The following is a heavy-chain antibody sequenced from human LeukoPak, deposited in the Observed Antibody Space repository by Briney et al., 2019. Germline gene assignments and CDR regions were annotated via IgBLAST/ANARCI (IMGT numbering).Heavy chain of an antibody. CDR3: ARDAGSSWYWGALDI. CDR2: IDTSGRTI. V-gene: IGHV3-48*03. D-gene: IGHD6-13*01. Sequence: GSLRLSCAASGFTFSNHEMNWVRQAPGKGLEWVSYIDTSGRTIFYADSVKGRFTVSRDDAKNSMYLQMNSLRDEDTAVYYCARDAGSSWYWGALDIWGQGTVVTVSS. CDR1: GFTFSNHE. J-gene: IGHJ3*02.